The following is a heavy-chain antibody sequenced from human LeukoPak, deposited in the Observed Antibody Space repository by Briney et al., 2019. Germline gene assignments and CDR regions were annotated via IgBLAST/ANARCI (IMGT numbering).Heavy chain of an antibody. CDR3: AKGDAYCGGDCYPD. Sequence: GGSLRLSCAASGFTFSSYSMNWVRQAPGKGLEWVSYITGHSSTIYYADSVKGRFTISRDNAKNSLYLQMNSLRAEDTAVYYCAKGDAYCGGDCYPDWGQGTLVTVSS. V-gene: IGHV3-48*01. J-gene: IGHJ4*02. CDR1: GFTFSSYS. CDR2: ITGHSSTI. D-gene: IGHD2-21*02.